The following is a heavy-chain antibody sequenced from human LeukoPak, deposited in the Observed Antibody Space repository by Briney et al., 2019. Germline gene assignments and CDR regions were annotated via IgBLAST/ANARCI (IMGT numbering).Heavy chain of an antibody. CDR1: GGSISSGDYY. D-gene: IGHD3-9*01. CDR2: IYESGST. Sequence: PSETLSLTCTVSGGSISSGDYYWSWIRQPPGGGLEWIGYIYESGSTSYNSSLKSRVTISIDRSKNQFSLTLSSVTAADTAVYYCARQFRYDAFDLWGQGTVVTVSS. CDR3: ARQFRYDAFDL. J-gene: IGHJ3*01. V-gene: IGHV4-30-4*08.